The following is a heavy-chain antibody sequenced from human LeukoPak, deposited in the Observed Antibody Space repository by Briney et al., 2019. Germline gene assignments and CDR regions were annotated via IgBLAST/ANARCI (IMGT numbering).Heavy chain of an antibody. CDR2: VYHSGRA. CDR1: GASISSDGYS. D-gene: IGHD3-9*01. J-gene: IGHJ4*02. V-gene: IGHV4-30-2*01. Sequence: SETLSLTCAVSGASISSDGYSWSWIRQPPGKGLERIGYVYHSGRARYNPSLNSRVTMSVDTSKNQFSLILTSVTAADTALYFCARGVGPIRYFELLYYFDHWGRGTLVTVSS. CDR3: ARGVGPIRYFELLYYFDH.